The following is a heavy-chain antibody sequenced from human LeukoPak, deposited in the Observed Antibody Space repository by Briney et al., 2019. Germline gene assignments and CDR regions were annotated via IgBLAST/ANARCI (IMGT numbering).Heavy chain of an antibody. D-gene: IGHD6-19*01. CDR3: ARGYSSGWGYYVMDV. V-gene: IGHV4-59*01. Sequence: SETLSLTCTVSGGSISSYYWKWLRQPPGKGLEWIGYMYYSGSSNYNPSLKSRVTISVDTSKTQFSLKLTSVAAADTAVYYCARGYSSGWGYYVMDVWGQGTTVTVSS. CDR2: MYYSGSS. J-gene: IGHJ6*02. CDR1: GGSISSYY.